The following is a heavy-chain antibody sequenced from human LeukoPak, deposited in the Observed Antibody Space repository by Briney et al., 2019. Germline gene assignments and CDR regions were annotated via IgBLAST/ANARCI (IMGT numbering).Heavy chain of an antibody. V-gene: IGHV4-39*01. D-gene: IGHD6-19*01. CDR3: ASGIDARSDSSD. J-gene: IGHJ4*02. CDR1: GGSISSSTYY. Sequence: SETLSLTCSVSGGSISSSTYYWGWVRQSTGKGLEWIGSINYSGSTYYNPSLESRVTMSVDMYNNQFSLKLTSVTAADTAVYYCASGIDARSDSSDWGQGTLVTVSS. CDR2: INYSGST.